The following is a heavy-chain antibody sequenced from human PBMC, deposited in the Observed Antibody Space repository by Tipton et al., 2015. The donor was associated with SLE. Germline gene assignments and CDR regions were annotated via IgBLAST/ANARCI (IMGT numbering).Heavy chain of an antibody. J-gene: IGHJ5*02. CDR1: GASLSSGGYX. V-gene: IGHV4-31*03. CDR3: ARDRGLESWFDP. CDR2: IYYSGST. Sequence: TLSLTCTVSGASLSSGGYXWSWIRQHPGXGLEWIGYIYYSGSTYYNPSLKSRVTISVDTSKNQFSLKLSSVTAADTAVYYCARDRGLESWFDPWGQGTLVTVSS. D-gene: IGHD1-1*01.